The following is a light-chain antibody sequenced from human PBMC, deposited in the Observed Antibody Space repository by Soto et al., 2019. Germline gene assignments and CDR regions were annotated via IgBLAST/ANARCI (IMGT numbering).Light chain of an antibody. V-gene: IGKV1-5*03. CDR2: KAT. J-gene: IGKJ2*01. Sequence: DIQMTQSPSTLSASVGDGVTITCRASQNIGSWLAWYQQKPGEAPKLLISKATNLQSGVPSRFSGSGSGTDFSLTISSLQPVDSATYFCQQYNDFQYSCCPWTKLDI. CDR1: QNIGSW. CDR3: QQYNDFQYS.